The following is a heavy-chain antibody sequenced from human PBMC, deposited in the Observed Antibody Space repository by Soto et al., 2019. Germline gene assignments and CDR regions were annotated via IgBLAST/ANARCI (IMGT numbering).Heavy chain of an antibody. D-gene: IGHD3-10*01. CDR2: ISSSDTTI. CDR1: GFTFSSYG. V-gene: IGHV3-48*03. J-gene: IGHJ4*02. CDR3: AREVLLWFGESSYYFDH. Sequence: EVQLVESGGCLVQPGGSLRLSCAASGFTFSSYGMNWVRQAPGKGLEWVSYISSSDTTIYYADSVKGRFTIYRDNAKNSLYLQMNSLRAEDTAVYYCAREVLLWFGESSYYFDHWGQGTLVTVSS.